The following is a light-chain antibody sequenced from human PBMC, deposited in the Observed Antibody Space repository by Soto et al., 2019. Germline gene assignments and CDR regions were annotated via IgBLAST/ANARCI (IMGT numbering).Light chain of an antibody. Sequence: QSVLTQPPSVSGAPGQTVTISCTGSSSNLGAGYDVHWYKKVPGTAPKLLIYSNINRPSGVTDRFSGSKSGTSASLAITGLQAEDEADYYCQSYDSSLWVFGGGTKLTVL. CDR1: SSNLGAGYD. J-gene: IGLJ3*02. CDR3: QSYDSSLWV. V-gene: IGLV1-40*01. CDR2: SNI.